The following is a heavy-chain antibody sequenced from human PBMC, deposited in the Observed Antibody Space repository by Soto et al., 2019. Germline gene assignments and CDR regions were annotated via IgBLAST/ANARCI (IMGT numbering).Heavy chain of an antibody. V-gene: IGHV5-10-1*01. CDR2: IDPSDSYT. J-gene: IGHJ5*02. D-gene: IGHD3-9*01. CDR1: GYSFTSYW. CDR3: AREYYDKANWSDP. Sequence: GESLKISCKGSGYSFTSYWISWVRQMPGKGLEWMGRIDPSDSYTNYSPSFQGHVTISADKSISTAYLQWSSLKASDTAMYYCAREYYDKANWSDPWGQGTLVTVSS.